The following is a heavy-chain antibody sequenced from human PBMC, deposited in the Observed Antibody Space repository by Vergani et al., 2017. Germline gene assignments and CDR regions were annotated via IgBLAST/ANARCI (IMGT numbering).Heavy chain of an antibody. CDR1: GFTFSSYG. V-gene: IGHV3-30*18. CDR3: AKVMVRGKPGYGMDV. J-gene: IGHJ6*02. CDR2: ISYDGSNK. Sequence: VQLVESGGGVVKPGGSLRLSCAASGFTFSSYGMHWVRQAPGKGLEWVAVISYDGSNKYYADSVKGRITLSRDKSNNTLYLQMNSLRAEDTAVYYCAKVMVRGKPGYGMDVWGQGTTVTVSS. D-gene: IGHD3-10*01.